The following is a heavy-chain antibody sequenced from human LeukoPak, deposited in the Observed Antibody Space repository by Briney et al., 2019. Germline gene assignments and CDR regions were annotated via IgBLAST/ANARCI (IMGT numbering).Heavy chain of an antibody. D-gene: IGHD3-3*01. CDR3: ARVLEWLLWSDAFDI. CDR1: GFTFSSYS. Sequence: PGGSLRLSCAASGFTFSSYSMNWVRQAPGKGLEWVSSISSSSSYIYYADSVKGRFTISRDNAKNSLYLQMNSLRAEDTAVYYCARVLEWLLWSDAFDIWGQGTMVTVSS. J-gene: IGHJ3*02. V-gene: IGHV3-21*04. CDR2: ISSSSSYI.